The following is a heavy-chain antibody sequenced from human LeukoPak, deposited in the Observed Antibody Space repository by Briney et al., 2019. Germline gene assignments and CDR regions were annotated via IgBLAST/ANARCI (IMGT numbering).Heavy chain of an antibody. J-gene: IGHJ4*02. CDR2: IFYSGNT. CDR3: ARLAAISGSDYPDD. V-gene: IGHV4-59*08. Sequence: SETLSLTCTVSGVSISSYYWSWIRQPPGKGLEWIGYIFYSGNTIYNPPLKSRVTISVDTSKNHFSLRLRSVTAADTAVYYCARLAAISGSDYPDDWGQGTLVTVSS. CDR1: GVSISSYY. D-gene: IGHD1-26*01.